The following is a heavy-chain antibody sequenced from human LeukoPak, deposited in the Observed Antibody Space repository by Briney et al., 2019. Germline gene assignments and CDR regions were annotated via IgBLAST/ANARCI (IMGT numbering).Heavy chain of an antibody. Sequence: SVKVSCKASGGTFSSYAISWVRQAPGQGLEWMGGIIPIFGTANYAQKFQGRVTITADESTSTAYMELSSLGSEDTAVYYCARGPIVVVPARKNYYYYYMDVWGKGTTVTVSS. V-gene: IGHV1-69*13. CDR2: IIPIFGTA. D-gene: IGHD2-2*01. J-gene: IGHJ6*03. CDR3: ARGPIVVVPARKNYYYYYMDV. CDR1: GGTFSSYA.